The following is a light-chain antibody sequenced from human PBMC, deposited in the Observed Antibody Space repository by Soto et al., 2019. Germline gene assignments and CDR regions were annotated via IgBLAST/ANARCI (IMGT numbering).Light chain of an antibody. CDR1: QSVSSSD. CDR2: GAS. Sequence: EVVLTQSPGTLSLSPGERATLSCRARQSVSSSDLAWYQQKPGQAPRLLISGASNRATGTPDRFSGSGSGTDFTLTITSLEPEDFAVFYCHQYGISPPTFGQGTKVEI. V-gene: IGKV3-20*01. CDR3: HQYGISPPT. J-gene: IGKJ1*01.